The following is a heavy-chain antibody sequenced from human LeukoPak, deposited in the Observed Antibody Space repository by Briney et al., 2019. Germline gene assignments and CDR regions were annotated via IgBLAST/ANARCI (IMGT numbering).Heavy chain of an antibody. CDR3: ARGGWGDSSGYYYCFEY. V-gene: IGHV1-69*13. D-gene: IGHD3-22*01. J-gene: IGHJ4*02. Sequence: APVKVSCKASGGTFSSYAISWVRQAPGQGLEWMGGIIPIFGTANYAQKFQGRVTITADESTSTAYMELSSLRSEDTAVYYCARGGWGDSSGYYYCFEYWGQGTLVTVSS. CDR1: GGTFSSYA. CDR2: IIPIFGTA.